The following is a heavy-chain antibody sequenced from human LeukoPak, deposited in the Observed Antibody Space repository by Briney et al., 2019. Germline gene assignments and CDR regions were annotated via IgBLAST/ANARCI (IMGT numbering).Heavy chain of an antibody. V-gene: IGHV5-51*01. Sequence: ESLQISSKGSGYCSTSYWICCVRHMPRRSLEWMGITYPGDSHTRYSPTFQGQVTISADKSISTAYLQWSSLKALDTAMYYCARHPRITGTTLSWFDPWGQGTLVTVSS. CDR3: ARHPRITGTTLSWFDP. D-gene: IGHD1-20*01. CDR1: GYCSTSYW. CDR2: TYPGDSHT. J-gene: IGHJ5*02.